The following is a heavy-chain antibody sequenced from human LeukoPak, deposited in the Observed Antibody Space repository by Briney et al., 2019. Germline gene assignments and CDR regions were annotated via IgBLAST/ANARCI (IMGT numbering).Heavy chain of an antibody. CDR2: INKDGSEK. J-gene: IGHJ5*02. Sequence: GGSLRLSCAASGFTFSRYWMSWVRQAPGKGLEWVSSINKDGSEKFHADSVTGRFTISRDNAKNSLFLQMNTLGAEDAAVYYCARTYDRSTYGVHYFDPWGQGTLVTVSS. V-gene: IGHV3-7*01. CDR1: GFTFSRYW. CDR3: ARTYDRSTYGVHYFDP. D-gene: IGHD3-22*01.